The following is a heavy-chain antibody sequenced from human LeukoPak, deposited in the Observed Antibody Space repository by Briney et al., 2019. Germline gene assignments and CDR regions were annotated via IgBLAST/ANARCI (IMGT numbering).Heavy chain of an antibody. D-gene: IGHD1-26*01. Sequence: SETLSLTCTVSGGSISSGGYYWSWIRQHPGKGLEWIGYISYSGSTYYNPSLKSRVTISVDTSKNQFSLKLSSVTAADTAVYYCARQRYSGNWFDPWGQGTLVTVSS. J-gene: IGHJ5*02. CDR1: GGSISSGGYY. CDR3: ARQRYSGNWFDP. V-gene: IGHV4-39*01. CDR2: ISYSGST.